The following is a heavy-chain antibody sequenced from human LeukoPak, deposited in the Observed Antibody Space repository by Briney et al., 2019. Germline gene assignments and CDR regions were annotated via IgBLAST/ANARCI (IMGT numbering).Heavy chain of an antibody. Sequence: PSETLSLTCAVYGGSFSGYYWSWIRQPPGKGLEWIGEINHSGSTNYNPSLKSRVTISVDTSKNQFSLKLSSVTAADTAVYYCARGQNPPYSYGRVYYFDYWGQGTLVTVSS. J-gene: IGHJ4*02. CDR1: GGSFSGYY. CDR2: INHSGST. CDR3: ARGQNPPYSYGRVYYFDY. V-gene: IGHV4-34*01. D-gene: IGHD5-18*01.